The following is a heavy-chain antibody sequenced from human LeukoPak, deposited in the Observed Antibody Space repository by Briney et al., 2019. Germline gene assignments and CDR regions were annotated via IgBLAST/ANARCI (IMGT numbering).Heavy chain of an antibody. CDR2: IIPILGIA. Sequence: ASVKVSCKASGGTFSSYAISWVRQAPGQGLEWMGRIIPILGIANYAQKFQGRVTITADKSTSTAYMELSSLRSEDTAVYYCARSEYYGSGNWFDPWGQGTLVTASS. V-gene: IGHV1-69*04. CDR1: GGTFSSYA. D-gene: IGHD3-10*01. CDR3: ARSEYYGSGNWFDP. J-gene: IGHJ5*02.